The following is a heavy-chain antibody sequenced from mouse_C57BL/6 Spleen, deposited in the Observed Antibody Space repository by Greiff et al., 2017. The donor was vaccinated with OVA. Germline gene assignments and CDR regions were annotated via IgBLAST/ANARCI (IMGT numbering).Heavy chain of an antibody. CDR3: ARWGYYGSSSDWYFDV. Sequence: LQESGPELVKPGASVKISCKASGYAFSSSWMNWVKQRPGKGLEWIGRIYPGDGDTNYNGKFKGKATLTADKSSSTAYMQLSSLTSEDSAVYFCARWGYYGSSSDWYFDVWGTGTTVTVSS. CDR2: IYPGDGDT. V-gene: IGHV1-82*01. J-gene: IGHJ1*03. D-gene: IGHD1-1*01. CDR1: GYAFSSSW.